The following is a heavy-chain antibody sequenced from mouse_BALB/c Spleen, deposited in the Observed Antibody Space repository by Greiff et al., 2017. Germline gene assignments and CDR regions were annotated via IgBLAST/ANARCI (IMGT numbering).Heavy chain of an antibody. D-gene: IGHD2-12*01. Sequence: VQLQQSGAELVRPGSSVKISCKASGYTFTSYDINWVKQRPGQGLEWIGWIYPGDGSTKYNEKFKGKATLTADKSSSTAYMQLSSLTSENSAVYFCARGKVGYYTYYFDYWGQGTTLTVSS. CDR2: IYPGDGST. CDR1: GYTFTSYD. J-gene: IGHJ2*01. V-gene: IGHV1S56*01. CDR3: ARGKVGYYTYYFDY.